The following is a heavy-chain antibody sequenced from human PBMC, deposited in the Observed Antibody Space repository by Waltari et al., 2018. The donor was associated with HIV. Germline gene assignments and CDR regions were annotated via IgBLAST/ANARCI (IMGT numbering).Heavy chain of an antibody. CDR3: ARDRTGNNAFDD. D-gene: IGHD2-8*02. V-gene: IGHV1-46*01. J-gene: IGHJ4*02. CDR2: ISPDGGST. Sequence: QVQLVQSGAEVKKPGASVKVSCKASGYAFTSYYIHWVRQAPGQGLEWMGIISPDGGSTNYAQNFQGRVTMTRDPSTSTVYMDVRSLSSEDTAVYYCARDRTGNNAFDDWGQGTLVTVSS. CDR1: GYAFTSYY.